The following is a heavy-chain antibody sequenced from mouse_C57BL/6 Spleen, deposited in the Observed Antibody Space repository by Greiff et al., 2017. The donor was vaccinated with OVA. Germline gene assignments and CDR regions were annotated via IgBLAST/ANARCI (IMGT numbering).Heavy chain of an antibody. CDR1: GYTFTTYP. CDR2: FHPYNDDT. J-gene: IGHJ1*03. D-gene: IGHD2-4*01. CDR3: ARAGYYDDDGLRSREG. Sequence: VQLQQSGAELVKPGASVKMSCTASGYTFTTYPIEWMKQNHGKSLEWIGNFHPYNDDTKYNEKFKGKATLTVEKSSSTVYLELSRVTSDDSAVYYCARAGYYDDDGLRSREGWGKGTTVTVSA. V-gene: IGHV1-47*01.